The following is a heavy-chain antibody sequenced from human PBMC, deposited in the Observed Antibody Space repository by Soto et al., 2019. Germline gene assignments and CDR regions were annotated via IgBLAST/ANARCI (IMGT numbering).Heavy chain of an antibody. J-gene: IGHJ6*02. V-gene: IGHV3-30*03. D-gene: IGHD6-19*01. CDR1: GFTFNIYG. CDR2: ISYDGSNK. CDR3: ARRPVQTNYYYYGMDV. Sequence: PGGSLRRSCAASGFTFNIYGMHWVRQAPGKGLEWVAVISYDGSNKYYADSVKGRFTISRDNSKNTLYLQMNSLRAEDTAVYYCARRPVQTNYYYYGMDVWGQGTTVTVSS.